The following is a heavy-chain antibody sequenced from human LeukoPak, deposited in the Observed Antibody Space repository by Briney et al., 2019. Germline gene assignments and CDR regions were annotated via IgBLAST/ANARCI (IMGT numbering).Heavy chain of an antibody. CDR2: ISSSSSYI. CDR1: GFTFSSYS. V-gene: IGHV3-21*01. D-gene: IGHD3-10*02. Sequence: GGSLRLSCAASGFTFSSYSMNWVHQATGKGLEWVSSISSSSSYIYYAESVKGRFTISRDNAKHSLYLQMNSLRAEDTAVYYCAELGITMIGGVWGKGTTVTISS. CDR3: AELGITMIGGV. J-gene: IGHJ6*04.